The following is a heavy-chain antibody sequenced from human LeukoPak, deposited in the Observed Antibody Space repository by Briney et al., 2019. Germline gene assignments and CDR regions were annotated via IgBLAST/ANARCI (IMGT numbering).Heavy chain of an antibody. CDR2: IIPIFGTA. CDR3: TTVQWELLGYYYYMDV. V-gene: IGHV1-69*05. D-gene: IGHD1-26*01. CDR1: GGTFSSYA. J-gene: IGHJ6*03. Sequence: GSSVKVSCKASGGTFSSYAISWVRQAPGQGLEWMGGIIPIFGTANYAQKFQGRVTITTDESTSTAYMELSSLRSEDTAVYYCTTVQWELLGYYYYMDVWGKGTTVTVSS.